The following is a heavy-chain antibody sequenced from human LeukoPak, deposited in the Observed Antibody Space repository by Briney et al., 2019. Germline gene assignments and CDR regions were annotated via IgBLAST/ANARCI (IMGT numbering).Heavy chain of an antibody. J-gene: IGHJ4*02. CDR3: ARVDSSPDY. CDR2: MNTKSGNT. V-gene: IGHV1-8*03. Sequence: ASVKVSCKASGYTFTRYDINWVRQATGQGLEWMGWMNTKSGNTGHAQKFQGRVTITRDTSISTVYMELSSLRSEDTALYFCARVDSSPDYWGQGTLVTVSS. CDR1: GYTFTRYD. D-gene: IGHD3-22*01.